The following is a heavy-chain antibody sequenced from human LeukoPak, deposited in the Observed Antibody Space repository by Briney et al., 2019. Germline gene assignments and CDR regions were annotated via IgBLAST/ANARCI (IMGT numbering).Heavy chain of an antibody. J-gene: IGHJ6*02. Sequence: QPGGSLRLSCAASGFTFSSYWMHWVRQAPGKGLVWVSRIYIDGGTTTYADSVKGRFTISRDNSKNTLYLQVNSLRAEDTAVYYSAIHVSRGSSSYYYYGMDVWGQGTTVTVSS. CDR2: IYIDGGTT. CDR3: AIHVSRGSSSYYYYGMDV. V-gene: IGHV3-74*01. CDR1: GFTFSSYW. D-gene: IGHD6-6*01.